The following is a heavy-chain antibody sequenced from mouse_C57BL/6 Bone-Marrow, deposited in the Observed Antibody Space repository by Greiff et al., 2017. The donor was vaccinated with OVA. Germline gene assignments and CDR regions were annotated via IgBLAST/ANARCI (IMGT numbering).Heavy chain of an antibody. Sequence: VQLQQSGAELVKPGASVKLSCKASGYTFTEYTIHWVKQRSGQGLEWIGWFYPGSGSIKYNEKFKDKATLTADKSSSTVYMELSRLTSEDSAVYFCARHEAPNSKKSYYAMDYWGKGTSVTVSS. CDR2: FYPGSGSI. D-gene: IGHD2-5*01. CDR3: ARHEAPNSKKSYYAMDY. CDR1: GYTFTEYT. J-gene: IGHJ4*01. V-gene: IGHV1-62-2*01.